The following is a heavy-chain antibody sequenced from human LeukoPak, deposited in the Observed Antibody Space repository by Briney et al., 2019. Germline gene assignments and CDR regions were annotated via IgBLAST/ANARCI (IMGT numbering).Heavy chain of an antibody. CDR2: INPSGGST. Sequence: GASVKVPCKASGYTFTSYYMHWVRQAPGQGLEWMGIINPSGGSTSYAQKFQGRVTMTRDTSTSTVYMELSSLRSEDTAVYYCARDAGIAVAGTHWFDPWGQGTLVTVSS. V-gene: IGHV1-46*01. CDR3: ARDAGIAVAGTHWFDP. CDR1: GYTFTSYY. J-gene: IGHJ5*02. D-gene: IGHD6-19*01.